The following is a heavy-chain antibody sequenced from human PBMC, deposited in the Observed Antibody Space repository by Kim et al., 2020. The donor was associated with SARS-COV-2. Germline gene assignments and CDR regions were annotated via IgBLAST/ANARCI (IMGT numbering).Heavy chain of an antibody. D-gene: IGHD2-2*01. Sequence: SETLSLTCTVSGGSISSSSYYWGWIRQPPGKGLEWIGSIYYSGSTYYNPSLKSRVTISVDTSKNQFSLKLSSVTAADTAVYYCARLVVPAARSYESDYWGQGTLVTVSS. J-gene: IGHJ4*02. CDR1: GGSISSSSYY. V-gene: IGHV4-39*01. CDR2: IYYSGST. CDR3: ARLVVPAARSYESDY.